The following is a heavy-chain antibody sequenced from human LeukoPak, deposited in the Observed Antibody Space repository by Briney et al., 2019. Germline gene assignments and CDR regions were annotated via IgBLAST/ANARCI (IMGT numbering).Heavy chain of an antibody. J-gene: IGHJ3*02. Sequence: GGSLRLSCAASGFTFSSHSMYWIRQAPGKGLVWVSRVNSDGSDTRYADSVKGRFTISRDNAKNTLYLQMNSLRAEDTALYYCAREGSVSGYCFDIWGQGTTVSVSS. CDR3: AREGSVSGYCFDI. CDR1: GFTFSSHS. V-gene: IGHV3-74*01. D-gene: IGHD3-22*01. CDR2: VNSDGSDT.